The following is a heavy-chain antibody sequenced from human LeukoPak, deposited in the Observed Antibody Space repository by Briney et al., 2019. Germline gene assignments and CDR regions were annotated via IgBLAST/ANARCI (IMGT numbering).Heavy chain of an antibody. CDR1: GFTFSSYE. CDR2: ISSSGSTI. V-gene: IGHV3-48*03. Sequence: GGSLRLSCAASGFTFSSYEMNWVRQAPGKGLEWVLYISSSGSTIYYADSVKGRFTISRDNAKNSLYLQMNSLRAEDTAVYCCARERELGSFDYWGQGTLVTVSS. CDR3: ARERELGSFDY. D-gene: IGHD1-26*01. J-gene: IGHJ4*02.